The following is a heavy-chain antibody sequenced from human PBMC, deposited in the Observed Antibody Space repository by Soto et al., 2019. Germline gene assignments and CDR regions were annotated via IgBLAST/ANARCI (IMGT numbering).Heavy chain of an antibody. Sequence: SVKVSCKASGGSFNNYAISWVRQAPGQGLEWMGGIIPIFGTPKYAQKFQGRVTITADDSTSTAYMEVSSLRSEDTAMYYCAREGGERYFDWSVDYYYGMDVWGQGTTVTV. V-gene: IGHV1-69*13. CDR3: AREGGERYFDWSVDYYYGMDV. CDR1: GGSFNNYA. J-gene: IGHJ6*02. D-gene: IGHD3-9*01. CDR2: IIPIFGTP.